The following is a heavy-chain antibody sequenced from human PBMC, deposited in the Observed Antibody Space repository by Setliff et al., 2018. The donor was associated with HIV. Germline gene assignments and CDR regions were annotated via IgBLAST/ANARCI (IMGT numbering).Heavy chain of an antibody. CDR3: ARERNYGVNRPFDY. J-gene: IGHJ4*02. V-gene: IGHV1-69*11. CDR2: INPSGGSS. D-gene: IGHD4-17*01. CDR1: GYTFTNYG. Sequence: SVKVSCKASGYTFTNYGISWVRQAPGQGLEWMGIINPSGGSSNYAQKFQGRVTITADESTTTAYMELSSLRSEDTAVYYCARERNYGVNRPFDYWGQGTLVTVSS.